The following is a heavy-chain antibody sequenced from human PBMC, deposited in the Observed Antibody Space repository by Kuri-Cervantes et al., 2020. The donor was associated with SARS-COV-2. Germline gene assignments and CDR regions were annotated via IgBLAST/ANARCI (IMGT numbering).Heavy chain of an antibody. D-gene: IGHD3-10*01. Sequence: GESLKISCAASGFTFSSYAMSWVRQAPGKGLEWVSAISGSGGSTYYADSVKGRFTISRDNSKNTLYLQMSSLRAEDTAVYYCAKDLGRGALIKYYFDYWGQGTLVTVSS. J-gene: IGHJ4*02. CDR2: ISGSGGST. CDR1: GFTFSSYA. CDR3: AKDLGRGALIKYYFDY. V-gene: IGHV3-23*01.